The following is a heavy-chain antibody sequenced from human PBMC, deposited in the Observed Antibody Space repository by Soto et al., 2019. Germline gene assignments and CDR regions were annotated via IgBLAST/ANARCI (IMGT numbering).Heavy chain of an antibody. Sequence: PGGSLRLSCAASGFTFSGSAMHWVRQASGKGLEWVGRIRSKANSYATAYAASVKGRFTISRDDSKNTAYLQMNSLKTEDTAVYYCTRQTGNIVNFDYWGQGTLVTAPQ. D-gene: IGHD2-15*01. CDR1: GFTFSGSA. CDR2: IRSKANSYAT. CDR3: TRQTGNIVNFDY. J-gene: IGHJ4*02. V-gene: IGHV3-73*01.